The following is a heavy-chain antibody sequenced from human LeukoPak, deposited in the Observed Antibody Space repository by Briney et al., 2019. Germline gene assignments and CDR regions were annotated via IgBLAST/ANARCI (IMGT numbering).Heavy chain of an antibody. J-gene: IGHJ4*02. D-gene: IGHD2-15*01. Sequence: TSETLSLTCTVSGYSISSGYYWGWIRQPPGKGLEGIGSIYHSGSTYYNPSLKSRVTISVDTSKNQFSLKPSSVTAADTAVYYCARRGGYCSGGSCELDYWGQGTLVTVSS. CDR2: IYHSGST. CDR3: ARRGGYCSGGSCELDY. V-gene: IGHV4-38-2*02. CDR1: GYSISSGYY.